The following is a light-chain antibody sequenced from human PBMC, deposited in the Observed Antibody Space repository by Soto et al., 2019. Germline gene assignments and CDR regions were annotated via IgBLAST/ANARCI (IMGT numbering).Light chain of an antibody. Sequence: CRASQSISSAVAWYQQKPGQAPSLLIYVASTTATRIPARLSGSGFGTKGTLTISSLQSEDFAVYDCQQYSIWRKIGQGTKVDIK. CDR2: VAS. J-gene: IGKJ1*01. V-gene: IGKV3-15*01. CDR1: QSISSA. CDR3: QQYSIWRK.